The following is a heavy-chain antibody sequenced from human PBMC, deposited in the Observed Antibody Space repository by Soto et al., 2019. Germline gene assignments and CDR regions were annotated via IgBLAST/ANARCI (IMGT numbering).Heavy chain of an antibody. CDR3: AGGQYYFDY. Sequence: PGGSLRLSCAASGFTFGDYAMHWVRQAPGKGLEWVAQITYDGSNKFYADSVKGRFTISRDNSKNSLYLQMSSLRAEDTAVYYCAGGQYYFDYCGQGTVVTVSS. D-gene: IGHD2-15*01. CDR1: GFTFGDYA. CDR2: ITYDGSNK. J-gene: IGHJ4*02. V-gene: IGHV3-30*03.